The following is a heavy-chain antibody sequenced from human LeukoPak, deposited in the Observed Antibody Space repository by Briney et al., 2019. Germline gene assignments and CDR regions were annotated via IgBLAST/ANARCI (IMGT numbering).Heavy chain of an antibody. Sequence: ASVKVSCKASGYTFTSYYMHWVRQAPGQGLEWMGIINPSGGSTSYAQKFQGRITMTRDTSATTVDMDLSSLISEDTAIYYCARGRAEGRRPRAPANWFDLWGQGTLVTVSS. CDR2: INPSGGST. V-gene: IGHV1-46*01. J-gene: IGHJ5*02. D-gene: IGHD1-26*01. CDR3: ARGRAEGRRPRAPANWFDL. CDR1: GYTFTSYY.